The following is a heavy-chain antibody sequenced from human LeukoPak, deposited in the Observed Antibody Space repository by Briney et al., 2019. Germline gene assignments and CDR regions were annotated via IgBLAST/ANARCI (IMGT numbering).Heavy chain of an antibody. J-gene: IGHJ4*02. CDR2: IWYDGSNK. CDR3: ARDKLGRGVITATIDY. D-gene: IGHD3-10*01. Sequence: GGSLRLSCAASGFTFSSYGMHWVRQAPGKGLEWVAVIWYDGSNKYYADSVKGRFTISRDNSKNTLYLQMNSLRAEDTAVYYCARDKLGRGVITATIDYWGQETLVTVSS. CDR1: GFTFSSYG. V-gene: IGHV3-33*08.